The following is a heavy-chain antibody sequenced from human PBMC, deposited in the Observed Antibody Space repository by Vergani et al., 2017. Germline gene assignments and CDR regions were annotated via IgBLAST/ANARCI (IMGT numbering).Heavy chain of an antibody. CDR3: ARSRAAARTQYYYYYYGMDV. V-gene: IGHV3-21*01. J-gene: IGHJ6*02. D-gene: IGHD6-13*01. CDR1: GFTFSSYS. CDR2: ISSSSSYI. Sequence: EVQLVESGGGLVKPGGSLRLSCAASGFTFSSYSMNWVRQAPGKGLEWVSSISSSSSYIYYADSVKGRFTISRDNAKNSLYLQMNSLRAEDTAVYYCARSRAAARTQYYYYYYGMDVWGQETTVTVSS.